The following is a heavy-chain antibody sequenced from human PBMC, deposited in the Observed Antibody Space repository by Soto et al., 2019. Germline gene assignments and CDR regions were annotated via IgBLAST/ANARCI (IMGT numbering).Heavy chain of an antibody. J-gene: IGHJ5*02. CDR3: ARTYYYRSGTYFAGFAP. D-gene: IGHD3-10*01. Sequence: QVRLKQRGAGLLKPSETLSLTCDVYGGSFSGYYWSWIRQSPGKGLEWIGQIKHSGGTNYNPLLKRRVPRSVDTPRSQFSLKLSSLAAAESAVYFCARTYYYRSGTYFAGFAPWGQGTLFTVSS. CDR1: GGSFSGYY. V-gene: IGHV4-34*01. CDR2: IKHSGGT.